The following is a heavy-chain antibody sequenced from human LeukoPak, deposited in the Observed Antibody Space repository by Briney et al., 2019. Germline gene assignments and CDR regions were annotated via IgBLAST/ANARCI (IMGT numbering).Heavy chain of an antibody. CDR2: ISGSGGST. CDR1: GSTFSSYA. CDR3: AKNYYDSSGYYYFDY. J-gene: IGHJ4*02. Sequence: PGGSLRLSCAASGSTFSSYAMSWVRQAPGKGLEWVSAISGSGGSTYYADSVKGRFTISRDNSKNTLYLQMNSLRAEDTAVYYCAKNYYDSSGYYYFDYWGQGTLVTVSS. V-gene: IGHV3-23*01. D-gene: IGHD3-22*01.